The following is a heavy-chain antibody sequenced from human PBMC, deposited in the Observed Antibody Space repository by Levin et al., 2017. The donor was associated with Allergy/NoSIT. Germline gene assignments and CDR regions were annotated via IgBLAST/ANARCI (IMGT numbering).Heavy chain of an antibody. CDR2: ISYDGTRE. V-gene: IGHV3-30*04. Sequence: LSLPCAASGFTFRDYAMHWVRQAPGKGLEWVAAISYDGTREFYADSVKGRFTISRDNSKNTLFLQMNNLRVEETALYYCARDVRYFDSSGSRLDYWGQGTLVTVSS. J-gene: IGHJ4*02. D-gene: IGHD3-22*01. CDR3: ARDVRYFDSSGSRLDY. CDR1: GFTFRDYA.